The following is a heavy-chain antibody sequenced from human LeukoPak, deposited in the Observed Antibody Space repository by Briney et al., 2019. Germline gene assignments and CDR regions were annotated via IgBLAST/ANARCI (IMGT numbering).Heavy chain of an antibody. V-gene: IGHV1-69*13. D-gene: IGHD6-19*01. CDR3: ARGSLAVAGIEWRLYGMDV. J-gene: IGHJ6*02. CDR2: IIPIFGTA. CDR1: GGTFSSYA. Sequence: SVKVSCTASGGTFSSYAISWVRQAPGQGLEWMGGIIPIFGTANYAQKFQGRVTITADESTSTAYMELSSLRSEDTAVYYCARGSLAVAGIEWRLYGMDVWGQGTTVTVSS.